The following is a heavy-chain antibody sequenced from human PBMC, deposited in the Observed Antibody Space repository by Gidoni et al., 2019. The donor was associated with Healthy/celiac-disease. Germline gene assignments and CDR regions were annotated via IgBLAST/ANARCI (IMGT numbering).Heavy chain of an antibody. CDR3: ANTATLGWYYFDY. CDR2: ISGSGGST. Sequence: EVQLLESGGGLVQPGGSLRLSCAASGFPFSSYAMSWVRQAPGKGLEWVSAISGSGGSTYYADSVKGRFTISRDNSKNTLYLQMNSLRAEDTAVYYCANTATLGWYYFDYWGQGTLVTVSS. V-gene: IGHV3-23*01. CDR1: GFPFSSYA. D-gene: IGHD6-19*01. J-gene: IGHJ4*02.